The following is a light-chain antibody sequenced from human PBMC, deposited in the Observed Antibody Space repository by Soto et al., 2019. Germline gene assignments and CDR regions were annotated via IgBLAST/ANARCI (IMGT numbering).Light chain of an antibody. V-gene: IGKV1-33*01. Sequence: DIQVTQSASSLSASVWDRVTITCQASQDIGNYLNWYQQKPGRAPKLLVYDASNLEAGVPSRIRGSGSGTDFTFTISRLQPEDIATYYCQQYENLPTFGQGTRLEI. CDR2: DAS. CDR3: QQYENLPT. J-gene: IGKJ5*01. CDR1: QDIGNY.